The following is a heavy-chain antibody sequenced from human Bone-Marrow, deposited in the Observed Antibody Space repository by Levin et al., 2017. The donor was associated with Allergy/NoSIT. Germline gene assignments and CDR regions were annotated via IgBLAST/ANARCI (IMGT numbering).Heavy chain of an antibody. CDR3: AKGLNWGSPITFYD. D-gene: IGHD7-27*01. Sequence: GGSLRLSCAASGFTFDDFAMHWVRQVPGKGLEWVSGINWNRGIIGYADSVKDRFTISRDNARNSLFLQMNSLGPEDTALYYCAKGLNWGSPITFYDWGPVTLVTLSS. CDR1: GFTFDDFA. V-gene: IGHV3-9*01. CDR2: INWNRGII. J-gene: IGHJ4*02.